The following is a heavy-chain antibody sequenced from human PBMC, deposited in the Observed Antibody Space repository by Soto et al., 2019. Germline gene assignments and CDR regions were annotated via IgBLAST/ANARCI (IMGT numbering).Heavy chain of an antibody. V-gene: IGHV1-46*01. D-gene: IGHD2-2*01. CDR3: ARDAVEVPSARYFFHS. J-gene: IGHJ4*02. CDR2: INPSGGST. Sequence: QVQLVQSGAEVKKPGASVKVSCKASGYTFSRHYMHWVRQAPGQGLEWMGTINPSGGSTSYAQKFQGRVTMTRDTSTTTGYMELSSLRFEDTAVYFCARDAVEVPSARYFFHSWGQGTLVTVSS. CDR1: GYTFSRHY.